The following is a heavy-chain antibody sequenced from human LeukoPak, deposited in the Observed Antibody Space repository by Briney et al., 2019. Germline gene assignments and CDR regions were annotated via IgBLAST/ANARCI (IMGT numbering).Heavy chain of an antibody. CDR1: GFTFSNAW. J-gene: IGHJ4*02. V-gene: IGHV3-15*01. Sequence: GRSLRLSCAASGFTFSNAWMSWVRQAPGKGLEWVGRIKSKADGGKTDYAAPVKGRFTISRDDSKNTLYLQMNRLKTEDTAVYYFTTSPEGYCSSTSCFDYWGQGTLVTVSS. CDR3: TTSPEGYCSSTSCFDY. CDR2: IKSKADGGKT. D-gene: IGHD2-2*01.